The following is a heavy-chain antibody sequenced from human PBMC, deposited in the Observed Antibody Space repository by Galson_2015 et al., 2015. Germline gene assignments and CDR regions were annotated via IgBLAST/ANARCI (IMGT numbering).Heavy chain of an antibody. CDR3: AREVGYGMDV. Sequence: SETLSLTCTVSGGSISSYYWSWIRQPPGKGLEWIGYIYYSGSTNYNPSLKSRVTISVDTSKNQFSLKLSSVTAADTAVYYSAREVGYGMDVWGQGTTATVSS. CDR2: IYYSGST. J-gene: IGHJ6*02. CDR1: GGSISSYY. D-gene: IGHD1-26*01. V-gene: IGHV4-59*01.